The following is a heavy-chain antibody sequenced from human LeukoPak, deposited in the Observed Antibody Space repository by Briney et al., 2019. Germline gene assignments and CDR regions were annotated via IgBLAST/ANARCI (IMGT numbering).Heavy chain of an antibody. J-gene: IGHJ4*02. D-gene: IGHD6-19*01. CDR3: ARAHGYSSGWCFDY. CDR2: IYYSGST. V-gene: IGHV4-34*09. Sequence: SETLSLTCAVYGGSFSGYYWSWIRQPPGKGLEWIGYIYYSGSTYYNPSLKSRVTISVDTSKNQFSLKLSSVTAADTAVYYCARAHGYSSGWCFDYWGQGTLVTVSS. CDR1: GGSFSGYY.